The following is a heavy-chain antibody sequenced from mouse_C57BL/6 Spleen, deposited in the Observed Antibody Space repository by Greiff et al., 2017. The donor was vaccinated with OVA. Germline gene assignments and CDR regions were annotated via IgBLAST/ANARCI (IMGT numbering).Heavy chain of an antibody. Sequence: QVQLQQSGPELVKPGASVKISCKASGYAFSSSWMNWVKQRPGKGLEWIGRIYPGDGDTNYTGKFKGKATLTADKSSSTAYMQLSSLTSEDSAVYFCERESTTVVELDYWGQGTTLTVSS. D-gene: IGHD1-1*01. J-gene: IGHJ2*01. CDR1: GYAFSSSW. CDR3: ERESTTVVELDY. V-gene: IGHV1-82*01. CDR2: IYPGDGDT.